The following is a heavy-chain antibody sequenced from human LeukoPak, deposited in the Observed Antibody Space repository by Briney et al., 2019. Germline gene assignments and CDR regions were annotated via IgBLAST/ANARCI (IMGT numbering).Heavy chain of an antibody. Sequence: SETLSLTCTVSGGSISSYYWSWIRQPPGKGLEWIGYIYDNGGTNYNPSIKSRVTISVDTSKNQFSLKLSSVTAADTAVYYCARIAYCGGDCYLGGFDYWGQGTLVTVSS. J-gene: IGHJ4*02. CDR3: ARIAYCGGDCYLGGFDY. CDR2: IYDNGGT. V-gene: IGHV4-59*01. D-gene: IGHD2-21*01. CDR1: GGSISSYY.